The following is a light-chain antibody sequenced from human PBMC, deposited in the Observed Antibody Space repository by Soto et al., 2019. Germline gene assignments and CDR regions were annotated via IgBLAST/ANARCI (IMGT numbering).Light chain of an antibody. J-gene: IGKJ1*01. CDR2: AAS. V-gene: IGKV1-39*01. Sequence: DIQMTQSPSSLSASVGDRVTITCRASQSISTYINWYQQKAGKAPKLLIYAASSLPSGVPSRFSGSGSGTDFTLTISSLQPEDFAAYHCQQSYSIPWTFGQGTKVEIK. CDR3: QQSYSIPWT. CDR1: QSISTY.